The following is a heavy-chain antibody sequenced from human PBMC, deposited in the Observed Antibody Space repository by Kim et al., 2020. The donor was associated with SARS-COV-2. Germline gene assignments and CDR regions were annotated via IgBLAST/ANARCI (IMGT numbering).Heavy chain of an antibody. V-gene: IGHV1-69*01. Sequence: AQKFQGRATITADESTSTAYMELSSLRSEDTAVYYCAREGGYYYGSGNGYWGQGTLVTVSS. D-gene: IGHD3-10*01. J-gene: IGHJ4*02. CDR3: AREGGYYYGSGNGY.